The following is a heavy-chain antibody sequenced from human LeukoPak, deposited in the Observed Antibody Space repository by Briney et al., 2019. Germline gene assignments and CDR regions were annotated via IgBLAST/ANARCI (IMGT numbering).Heavy chain of an antibody. Sequence: SETLSLTCTVSGGSISSSSYYWGWIRQPPGKGLEWIGSIYYSGSTYYNPSLKSRVTISVDTSKNQFSLKLSSVTAADTAVYYCARDRVAVAGTYWFDPWGQGTLVTVSS. D-gene: IGHD6-19*01. V-gene: IGHV4-39*07. CDR1: GGSISSSSYY. CDR3: ARDRVAVAGTYWFDP. CDR2: IYYSGST. J-gene: IGHJ5*02.